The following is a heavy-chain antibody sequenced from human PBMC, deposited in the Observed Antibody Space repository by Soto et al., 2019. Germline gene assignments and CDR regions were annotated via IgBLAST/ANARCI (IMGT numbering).Heavy chain of an antibody. D-gene: IGHD2-15*01. CDR1: GYTFTNYH. V-gene: IGHV1-46*01. CDR3: ARDSSIVVDGGSCQDY. CDR2: INPSGGST. Sequence: ASVKVSCKASGYTFTNYHIHWVRQAPGQGFEWMGVINPSGGSTTYAQKFQGRVTMTSDTSASTVYMELSSLRSDDTAVYYCARDSSIVVDGGSCQDYWGRGTRVTVSS. J-gene: IGHJ4*02.